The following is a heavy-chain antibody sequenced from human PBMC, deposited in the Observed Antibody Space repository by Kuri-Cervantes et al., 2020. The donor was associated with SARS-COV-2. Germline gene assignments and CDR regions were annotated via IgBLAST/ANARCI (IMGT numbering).Heavy chain of an antibody. CDR1: GLTFSGYA. CDR3: ATEGGTYPGWFDP. CDR2: ISFDGSNE. Sequence: GESLKISCAASGLTFSGYAVHWVRQAPGKGLEWVALISFDGSNEYYADSVKGRFNISRDTSKNTLYLQMKSLRPEDTAVYYCATEGGTYPGWFDPWCQGTLVTVSS. V-gene: IGHV3-30-3*01. D-gene: IGHD1-26*01. J-gene: IGHJ5*02.